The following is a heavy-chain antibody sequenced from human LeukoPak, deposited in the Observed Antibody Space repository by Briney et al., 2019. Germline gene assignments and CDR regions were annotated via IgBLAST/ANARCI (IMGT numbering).Heavy chain of an antibody. V-gene: IGHV3-23*01. CDR2: VTGSGRTT. J-gene: IGHJ4*02. Sequence: GGSLRLSCAASGFTFSGCAMNWVRQAPGKGLEWVSAVTGSGRTTYYADSVKGRFTISRDNSKNTLYLQMNSLRAEDTAIYYCSKALQVSNGDCDAVDYWGQGTLVTVSS. CDR3: SKALQVSNGDCDAVDY. D-gene: IGHD2-21*02. CDR1: GFTFSGCA.